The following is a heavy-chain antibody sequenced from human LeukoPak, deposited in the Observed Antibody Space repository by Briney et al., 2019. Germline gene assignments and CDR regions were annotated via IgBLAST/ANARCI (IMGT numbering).Heavy chain of an antibody. Sequence: GGSLRLSCAASGFTFSSYDMHWVRQATGKGLEWVSAIGTAGDTYYPGSVKGRFTISRENAKNSLYLQMNSLRAGDTAVYCCARASPRGYCSGGSCYWGYYFDYWGQGTLVTVSS. CDR2: IGTAGDT. D-gene: IGHD2-15*01. J-gene: IGHJ4*02. CDR1: GFTFSSYD. V-gene: IGHV3-13*01. CDR3: ARASPRGYCSGGSCYWGYYFDY.